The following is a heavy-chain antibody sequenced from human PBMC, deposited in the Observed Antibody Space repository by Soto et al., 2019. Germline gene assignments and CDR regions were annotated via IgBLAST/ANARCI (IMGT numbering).Heavy chain of an antibody. CDR1: GFTFSSYG. J-gene: IGHJ4*02. CDR3: AKDEVFGDIVVVPAAMPPHY. Sequence: QVQLVESGGGVVQPGRSLRLSCAASGFTFSSYGMHWVRQAPGKGLEWVAVISYDGSNKYYADSVKGRFTISRDNSKNTLYLQMTSLRAEDTAVYYCAKDEVFGDIVVVPAAMPPHYWGQGTLVTVSS. CDR2: ISYDGSNK. V-gene: IGHV3-30*18. D-gene: IGHD2-2*01.